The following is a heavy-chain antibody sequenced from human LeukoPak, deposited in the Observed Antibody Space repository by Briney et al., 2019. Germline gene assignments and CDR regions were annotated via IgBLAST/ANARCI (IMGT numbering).Heavy chain of an antibody. D-gene: IGHD1-26*01. J-gene: IGHJ6*03. CDR1: GGSFSGYY. Sequence: SETLSLTCAVYGGSFSGYYWSWIRQPPGKGLEWIGEINHSGSTNYSPSLKSRVTISVDTSKNQFSLKLSSVTAADTAVYYCARDGGRLYYYYMDVWGKGTTVTISS. CDR2: INHSGST. CDR3: ARDGGRLYYYYMDV. V-gene: IGHV4-34*01.